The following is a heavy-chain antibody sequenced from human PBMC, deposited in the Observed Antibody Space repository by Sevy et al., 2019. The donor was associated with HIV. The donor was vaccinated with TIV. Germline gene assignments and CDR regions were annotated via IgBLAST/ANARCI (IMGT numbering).Heavy chain of an antibody. CDR3: ARGRPSGYYYGMDV. J-gene: IGHJ6*02. Sequence: GGSLRLSCAASGFTFSSYAMHWVRQAPGKGLEWVAVISYDGSNKYYADSVKGRFTISRDNSKNTLYLQMNSLRAEDTAVYYCARGRPSGYYYGMDVWDQGTTVTVSS. CDR2: ISYDGSNK. V-gene: IGHV3-30-3*01. CDR1: GFTFSSYA. D-gene: IGHD3-10*01.